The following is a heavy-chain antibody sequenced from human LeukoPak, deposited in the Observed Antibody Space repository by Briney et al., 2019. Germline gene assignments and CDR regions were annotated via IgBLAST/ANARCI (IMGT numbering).Heavy chain of an antibody. D-gene: IGHD3-9*01. J-gene: IGHJ5*02. Sequence: SETLSLTCTVSGGSISSSSYYWGWIRQPPGKGLEWIGSIYYSGSTYYNPSLKSRVTISVDTSKNQFSLKLSSVTAADTAVYYCARDPPYYDILTGYLYNWFDPWGQGTLVTVSS. V-gene: IGHV4-39*07. CDR1: GGSISSSSYY. CDR3: ARDPPYYDILTGYLYNWFDP. CDR2: IYYSGST.